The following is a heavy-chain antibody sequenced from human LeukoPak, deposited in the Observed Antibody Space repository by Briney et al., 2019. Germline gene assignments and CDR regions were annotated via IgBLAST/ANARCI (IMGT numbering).Heavy chain of an antibody. CDR3: ARYSATAPDFYYGVDV. V-gene: IGHV4-30-4*01. CDR1: GGSLSSGDYY. D-gene: IGHD1-26*01. J-gene: IGHJ6*02. Sequence: SQTLSLTCTVSGGSLSSGDYYWSWIRQPPGKGLEWIGYISHRGDTYYNPSLQSRPTISVDTSKNQFSLKLSSVTAADTAVYYCARYSATAPDFYYGVDVWGQGTTVTVSS. CDR2: ISHRGDT.